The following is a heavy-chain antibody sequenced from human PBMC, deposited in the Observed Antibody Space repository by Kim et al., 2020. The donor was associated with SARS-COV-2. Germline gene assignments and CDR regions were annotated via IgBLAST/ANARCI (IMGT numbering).Heavy chain of an antibody. CDR1: GYTFTSYA. J-gene: IGHJ4*02. V-gene: IGHV7-4-1*02. CDR2: INTNTGNP. D-gene: IGHD3-10*01. CDR3: ARGPPLWFGELFWVHEPFDY. Sequence: ASVKVSCKASGYTFTSYAMNWVRQAPGQGLEWMGWINTNTGNPTYAQGFTGRFVFSLDTSVSTAYLQISSLKAEDTAVYYCARGPPLWFGELFWVHEPFDYWGQGTLVTVSS.